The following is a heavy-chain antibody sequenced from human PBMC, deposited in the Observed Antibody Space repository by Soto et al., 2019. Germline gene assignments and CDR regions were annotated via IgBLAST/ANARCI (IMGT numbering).Heavy chain of an antibody. D-gene: IGHD6-19*01. Sequence: SETLSLTCTVSGGSISSSSYYWGWIRQPPGKGLEWIGSIYYSGSTYYNPSLKSRVTISVDTSKNQFSLKLSSVTAADTAVYYCARQEGYSSGWYGWFDPWGQGTLVTVSS. CDR1: GGSISSSSYY. V-gene: IGHV4-39*01. CDR2: IYYSGST. J-gene: IGHJ5*02. CDR3: ARQEGYSSGWYGWFDP.